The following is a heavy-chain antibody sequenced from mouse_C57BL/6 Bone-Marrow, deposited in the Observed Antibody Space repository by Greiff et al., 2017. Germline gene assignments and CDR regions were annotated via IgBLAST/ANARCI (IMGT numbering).Heavy chain of an antibody. CDR2: LSRGGDYI. J-gene: IGHJ4*01. V-gene: IGHV5-9-1*02. CDR1: GFTFSSYA. CDR3: TRDLGAMDY. Sequence: EVQLVESGEGLVKPGGSLKLSCAASGFTFSSYAMSWVRQTPEKRLEWVAYLSRGGDYIYYADTLKGRFTISRDNARNTLYLQMSSLKSEDTAMYYCTRDLGAMDYWGQGTSVTVSS. D-gene: IGHD3-1*01.